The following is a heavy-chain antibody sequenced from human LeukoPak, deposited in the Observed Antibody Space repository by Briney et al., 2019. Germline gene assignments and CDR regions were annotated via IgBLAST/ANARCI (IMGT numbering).Heavy chain of an antibody. CDR3: ARFVGSPYYDFWSGYYPFDY. V-gene: IGHV4-59*01. CDR2: IHYSGST. J-gene: IGHJ4*02. Sequence: SETLSLTCTVSGGSISSYYWSWIRQPPGKGLEWIGYIHYSGSTHYNPSLKSRVTISVDTSKNQFSLKLSSVTAADTAVYYCARFVGSPYYDFWSGYYPFDYWGQGTLVTVSS. D-gene: IGHD3-3*01. CDR1: GGSISSYY.